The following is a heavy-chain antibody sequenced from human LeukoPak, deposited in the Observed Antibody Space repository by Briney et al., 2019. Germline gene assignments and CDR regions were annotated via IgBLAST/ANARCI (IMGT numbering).Heavy chain of an antibody. J-gene: IGHJ4*02. V-gene: IGHV1-69*13. CDR2: IIPIFGTA. CDR3: ARAREGQFFVDY. CDR1: GGTFSSYA. Sequence: GASVKVSCKASGGTFSSYAISWVRQAPGQGLEWMGGIIPIFGTANYAQKFQGRVTITADESTSTAYMELSSLRSEDTAVYYCARAREGQFFVDYWGQGTLVTVSS. D-gene: IGHD2-21*01.